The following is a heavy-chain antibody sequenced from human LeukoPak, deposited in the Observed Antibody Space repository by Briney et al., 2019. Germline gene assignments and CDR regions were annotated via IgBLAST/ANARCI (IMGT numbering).Heavy chain of an antibody. CDR1: GFTFSSNA. CDR2: ISGSGDST. J-gene: IGHJ4*02. D-gene: IGHD3-10*01. V-gene: IGHV3-23*01. CDR3: ARDGGSGILD. Sequence: GGSLRLSCAASGFTFSSNAMSWVRQAPGKGLEWVSGISGSGDSTYYIESVKGRFTISRDDSKNTLYLEMNSLRAEDTAVYYCARDGGSGILDWGQGTLVTVSS.